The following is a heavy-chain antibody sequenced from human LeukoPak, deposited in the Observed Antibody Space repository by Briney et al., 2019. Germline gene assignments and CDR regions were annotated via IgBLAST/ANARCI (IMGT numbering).Heavy chain of an antibody. CDR3: ARVWYCAHSVCYSMVL. J-gene: IGHJ6*03. V-gene: IGHV1-2*02. Sequence: ASVKVSCKASGYAFTTHYISWVRQAPGQGFEWMGWINPYNGDPNYAQKFQGRVTMTTDPSTSTAYMELRRLRSDDTAVYYCARVWYCAHSVCYSMVLYGKGTTVIVS. D-gene: IGHD2-8*01. CDR1: GYAFTTHY. CDR2: INPYNGDP.